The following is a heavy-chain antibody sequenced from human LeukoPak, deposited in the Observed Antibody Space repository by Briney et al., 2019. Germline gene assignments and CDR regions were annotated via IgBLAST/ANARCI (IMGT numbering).Heavy chain of an antibody. CDR2: ISGSGGST. D-gene: IGHD3-10*01. Sequence: GGSLRLSCAASGFTFSSYAMSWVRQAPGKGLEWVSAISGSGGSTYYADSVKGRFTISRDSSKNTLYLQMNSLRAEDTAVYYCAKDSYYYGSGSLDYWGQGTLVTISS. CDR3: AKDSYYYGSGSLDY. CDR1: GFTFSSYA. J-gene: IGHJ4*02. V-gene: IGHV3-23*01.